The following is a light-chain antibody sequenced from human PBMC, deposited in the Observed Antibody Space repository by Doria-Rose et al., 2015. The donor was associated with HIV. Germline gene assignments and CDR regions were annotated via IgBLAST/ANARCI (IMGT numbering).Light chain of an antibody. J-gene: IGKJ1*01. CDR3: QQTYSSPPWT. Sequence: DIQMTQSPSSLSASIGDRVTITCRASQTVSTYLNWFQQEPGKAPKLLIYAASRLQSGVPSRLSGGGSGTDFTLTISGLQPGDFATYYCQQTYSSPPWTFGQGTKVEMK. CDR1: QTVSTY. V-gene: IGKV1-39*01. CDR2: AAS.